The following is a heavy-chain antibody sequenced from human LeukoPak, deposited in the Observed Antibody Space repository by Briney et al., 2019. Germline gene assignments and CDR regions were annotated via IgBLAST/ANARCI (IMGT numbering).Heavy chain of an antibody. D-gene: IGHD3-22*01. CDR3: ARVKPNYYDSSAYGTFDI. Sequence: ASVRVSCKASGYTFTDYYMHWVRQAPGQGLEWMGWVNPNSGGTEYAQKFQGRVTMTRDTSTSTVYMELSSLRSEDTAVYYCARVKPNYYDSSAYGTFDIWGQGTMVTVSS. V-gene: IGHV1-2*02. CDR1: GYTFTDYY. CDR2: VNPNSGGT. J-gene: IGHJ3*02.